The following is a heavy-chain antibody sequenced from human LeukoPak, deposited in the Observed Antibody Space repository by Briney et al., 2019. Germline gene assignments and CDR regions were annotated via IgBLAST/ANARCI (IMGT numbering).Heavy chain of an antibody. J-gene: IGHJ5*02. CDR3: ALQPVVGSGSYTGFDP. CDR1: GFTFSSYS. Sequence: PGGSLRLSCAASGFTFSSYSMNWVRQAPGKGLEWVSSISSSSSYIYYADSVKGRFTISRDNAKNSLYLQMNSLRSEDTAVYYCALQPVVGSGSYTGFDPWGQGTLVTVSS. CDR2: ISSSSSYI. D-gene: IGHD3-10*01. V-gene: IGHV3-21*04.